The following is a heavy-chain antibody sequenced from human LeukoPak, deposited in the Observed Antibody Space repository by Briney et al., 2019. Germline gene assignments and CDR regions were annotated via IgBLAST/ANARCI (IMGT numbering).Heavy chain of an antibody. CDR2: IYYSGST. D-gene: IGHD4-17*01. J-gene: IGHJ4*02. V-gene: IGHV4-30-4*01. Sequence: QSSETLSLTCAVYGGSFSGYYWSWIRQPPGKGLEWIGYIYYSGSTYYNPSLKSRVTISVDTSKNQFSLKLSSVTAADTAVYYCASDYGGNSKFDYWGQGTLVTVSS. CDR3: ASDYGGNSKFDY. CDR1: GGSFSGYY.